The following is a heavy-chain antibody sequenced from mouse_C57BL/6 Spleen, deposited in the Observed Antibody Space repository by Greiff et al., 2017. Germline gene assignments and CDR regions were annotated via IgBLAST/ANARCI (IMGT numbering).Heavy chain of an antibody. CDR3: ARLTYYGSIPYAVDY. Sequence: QVQLQQPGAELVKPGASVKLSCKASGYTFTSYWMHWVKQRPGQGLEWIGMIHPNSGSTNYNEKFKSKATLTVDKSSSTAYMQLSSLTSEDSAVYYWARLTYYGSIPYAVDYWGQGTSVTVSS. CDR2: IHPNSGST. J-gene: IGHJ4*01. D-gene: IGHD1-1*01. CDR1: GYTFTSYW. V-gene: IGHV1-64*01.